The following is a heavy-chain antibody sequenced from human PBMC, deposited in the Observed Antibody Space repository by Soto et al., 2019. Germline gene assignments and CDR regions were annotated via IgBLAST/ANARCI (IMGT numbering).Heavy chain of an antibody. Sequence: QVQLVQTGAKVKGPGASVKVSCKASGYTFISYDINWVRQATGQGLEWMGSMNPNSGKTGYAQKFQGRVTKTMKTSTNTVYMEGSGLRGEDPVVYYCGRGLLEERLAICGALISSRNFYYMDVWGKWTAVTVFS. CDR1: GYTFISYD. V-gene: IGHV1-8*01. CDR3: GRGLLEERLAICGALISSRNFYYMDV. D-gene: IGHD3-3*01. CDR2: MNPNSGKT. J-gene: IGHJ6*03.